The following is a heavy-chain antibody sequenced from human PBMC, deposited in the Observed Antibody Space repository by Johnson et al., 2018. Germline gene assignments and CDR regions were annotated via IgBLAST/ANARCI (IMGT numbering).Heavy chain of an antibody. Sequence: QVQLVESGGGVVQPGRSLRLSCAASGFTFSSYGMHWVRQAPGKGLEWVAVISYDGSNKYYADSGKGRFTISIDNSKNTLFLQMNSLRGEDTAVYYCAKGFEDGDYYYGMDVWGQGTTVTVSS. V-gene: IGHV3-30*18. CDR3: AKGFEDGDYYYGMDV. CDR2: ISYDGSNK. J-gene: IGHJ6*02. CDR1: GFTFSSYG. D-gene: IGHD5-24*01.